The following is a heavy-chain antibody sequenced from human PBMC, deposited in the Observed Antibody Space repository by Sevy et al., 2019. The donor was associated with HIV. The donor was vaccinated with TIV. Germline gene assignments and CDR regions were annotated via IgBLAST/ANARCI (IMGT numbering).Heavy chain of an antibody. V-gene: IGHV1-24*01. CDR1: GYTLTKLS. Sequence: ASVKVSCKDCGYTLTKLSMHWVRQAPGKGLEWMGSFDPEDGERIYAQNFQRRVTMTTDTSTRTAYMDLESLRSDDTAVYYCARAILVTGAHTWFDPWGQGTLVTVSS. CDR2: FDPEDGER. J-gene: IGHJ5*02. D-gene: IGHD3-9*01. CDR3: ARAILVTGAHTWFDP.